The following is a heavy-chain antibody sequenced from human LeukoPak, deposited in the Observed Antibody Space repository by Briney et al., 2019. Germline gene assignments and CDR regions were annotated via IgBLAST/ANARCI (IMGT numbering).Heavy chain of an antibody. J-gene: IGHJ4*02. D-gene: IGHD3-22*01. CDR3: ARSPPVNGYYFDY. CDR1: GGTFSNYA. V-gene: IGHV1-69*13. CDR2: IIPIFGTA. Sequence: GASVKVSCKASGGTFSNYAISWVRQAPGQGLEWMGGIIPIFGTANYAQKFQGRVTITADESTSTAYMELSSLRYEDTAVYYCARSPPVNGYYFDYWGQGTLVTVSS.